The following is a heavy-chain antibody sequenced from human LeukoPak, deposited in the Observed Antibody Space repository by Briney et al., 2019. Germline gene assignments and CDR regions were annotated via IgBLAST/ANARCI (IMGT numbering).Heavy chain of an antibody. Sequence: PGGSLRLSCAASGFTFSTYAMTWVRQAPEKGLEWVSIINAGGGETYYADSVKGRFTISRDNSKNTLYLQMNSLRVEDTAVYYCGRDPNGDYFGAFEFWGQETLVTVSA. CDR2: INAGGGET. V-gene: IGHV3-23*01. J-gene: IGHJ3*01. D-gene: IGHD4-17*01. CDR3: GRDPNGDYFGAFEF. CDR1: GFTFSTYA.